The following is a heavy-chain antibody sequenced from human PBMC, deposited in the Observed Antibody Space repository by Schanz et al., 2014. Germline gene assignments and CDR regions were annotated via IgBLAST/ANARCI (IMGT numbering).Heavy chain of an antibody. D-gene: IGHD2-2*01. J-gene: IGHJ4*02. CDR1: GFTFFGSFA. Sequence: EVQLLESGGGLVQPGGSLRLSCVASGFTFFGSFAMSWVRQAPGKGLEWVSYISGSSSTKYYADSVKGRFTISRDNGKKSLYLQMNSLRAEDTAVYYCARAPTAYCSDTSCLGTPFDYWGQGTLVTDSS. CDR3: ARAPTAYCSDTSCLGTPFDY. CDR2: ISGSSSTK. V-gene: IGHV3-48*01.